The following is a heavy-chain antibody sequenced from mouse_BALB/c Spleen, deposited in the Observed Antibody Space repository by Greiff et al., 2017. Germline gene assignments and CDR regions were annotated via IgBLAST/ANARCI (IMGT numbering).Heavy chain of an antibody. D-gene: IGHD2-14*01. CDR3: ARSGYYRYEDAMDC. Sequence: EVKLVESGGGLVQPGGSRKLSCAASGFTFSSFGMHWVRQAPEKGLEWVAYISSGSSTIYYADTVKGRFTISRDNPKNTLFLQMTSLRSEDTAMYYCARSGYYRYEDAMDCWGQGTSVTVSS. V-gene: IGHV5-17*02. J-gene: IGHJ4*01. CDR1: GFTFSSFG. CDR2: ISSGSSTI.